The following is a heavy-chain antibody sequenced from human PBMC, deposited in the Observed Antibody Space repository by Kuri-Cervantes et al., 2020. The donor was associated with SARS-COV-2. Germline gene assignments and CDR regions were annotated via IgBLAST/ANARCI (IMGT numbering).Heavy chain of an antibody. CDR1: GGSISSYY. CDR3: ARGGNVLRFLDWFDP. J-gene: IGHJ5*02. D-gene: IGHD3-3*01. Sequence: SETLSLTCTVSGGSISSYYWSWIRQPAGKGLEWIGRIYTSGSTNYNPSLKSRVTMSVDTSKNQFSLKLSSVTAADTAVYYCARGGNVLRFLDWFDPWGQGTLVTVSS. CDR2: IYTSGST. V-gene: IGHV4-4*07.